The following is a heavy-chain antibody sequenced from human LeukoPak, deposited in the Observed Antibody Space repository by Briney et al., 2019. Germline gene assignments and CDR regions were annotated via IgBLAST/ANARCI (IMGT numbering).Heavy chain of an antibody. J-gene: IGHJ4*02. CDR1: GGSISSSSYY. V-gene: IGHV4-39*01. Sequence: SETLSLTCTVSGGSISSSSYYWGWIRQPPGKGLEWIGSIYYSGSTYYNPSLKSRVTISVDTSKNQFSLKLSSVTAADTAVYYCARSMGDFDFWGQGTLVTVSS. CDR3: ARSMGDFDF. CDR2: IYYSGST. D-gene: IGHD2/OR15-2a*01.